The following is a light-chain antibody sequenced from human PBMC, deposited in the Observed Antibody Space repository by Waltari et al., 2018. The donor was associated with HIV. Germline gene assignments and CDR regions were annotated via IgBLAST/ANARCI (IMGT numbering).Light chain of an antibody. Sequence: QSALTQPASVSGSPGQSITISCTGTDTDVGTYNYVSWFQHHPGNAPKLIISEVSNRPSWVSHRFSGSKSVNTASLIISGLQAEDEASYYCTSYTTTNTWVVGGGTNLTVL. CDR2: EVS. J-gene: IGLJ3*02. CDR3: TSYTTTNTWV. CDR1: DTDVGTYNY. V-gene: IGLV2-14*01.